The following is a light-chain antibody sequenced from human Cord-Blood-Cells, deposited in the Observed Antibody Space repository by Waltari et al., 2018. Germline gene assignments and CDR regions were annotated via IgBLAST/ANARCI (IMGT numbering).Light chain of an antibody. Sequence: EIVLTQSPATLSLSPGERATLSCRASQSVSSYLAWYQQKPGPAPRRLIYDASNRATGIPARFSGSGSGTDCTLTISSLEPEDFAVDYCQQRSNWPPITFGQGTRLEIK. CDR1: QSVSSY. V-gene: IGKV3-11*01. CDR3: QQRSNWPPIT. CDR2: DAS. J-gene: IGKJ5*01.